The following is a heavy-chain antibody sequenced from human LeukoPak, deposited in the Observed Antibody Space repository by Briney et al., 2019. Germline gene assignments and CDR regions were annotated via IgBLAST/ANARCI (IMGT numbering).Heavy chain of an antibody. V-gene: IGHV3-23*01. D-gene: IGHD4-11*01. Sequence: GGSLRLSCAASGFTFSSYAMNWVRQAPGKGLEWVSAISGSGGSTYYADSVKGRFTFSRDNSKNTLYLQMNGLRVEDTAVYFCAKEKRYSDYGFDLWGRGTLVTVSS. CDR2: ISGSGGST. CDR1: GFTFSSYA. CDR3: AKEKRYSDYGFDL. J-gene: IGHJ2*01.